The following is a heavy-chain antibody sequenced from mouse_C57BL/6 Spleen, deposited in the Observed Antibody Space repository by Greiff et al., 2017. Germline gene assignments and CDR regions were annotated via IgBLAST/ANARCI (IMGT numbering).Heavy chain of an antibody. Sequence: QVQLKQPGAELVKPGASVKLSCKASGYTFTSYWMHWVKQRPGRGLGWIGRIDPKSGGTKCNEKFKSKATLTVDKPSSTAYMQLSSLTSEDSAVYYCARWGSEGGYYAKGYWGQGTSVTVSS. CDR3: ARWGSEGGYYAKGY. CDR1: GYTFTSYW. V-gene: IGHV1-72*01. CDR2: IDPKSGGT. J-gene: IGHJ4*01.